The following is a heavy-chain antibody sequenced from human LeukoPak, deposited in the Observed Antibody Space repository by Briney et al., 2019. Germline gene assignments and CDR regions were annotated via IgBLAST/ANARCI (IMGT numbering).Heavy chain of an antibody. D-gene: IGHD6-13*01. V-gene: IGHV3-74*01. Sequence: GGSLRLSCAASGFTFSSYWMHWARQAPGKGLVWVSRINSDGSSTSYAGSVKGRFTISRDNAKNTLYLQMNSLRAEDTAVYYCATSHSSSWLSYWGQGTLVTVSS. CDR1: GFTFSSYW. CDR3: ATSHSSSWLSY. CDR2: INSDGSST. J-gene: IGHJ4*02.